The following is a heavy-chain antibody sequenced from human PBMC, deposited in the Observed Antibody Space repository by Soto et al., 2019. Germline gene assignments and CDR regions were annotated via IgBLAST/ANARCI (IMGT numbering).Heavy chain of an antibody. CDR3: ARGSVLRYFDWLLTPTLSGFDP. CDR2: MNPNSGNT. J-gene: IGHJ5*02. Sequence: ASVKVSCKASGYTFTSYDINWVGQATGQGREWMGWMNPNSGNTGYAQKFQGRVTMTRNTSISTAYMELSSLRSEDTAVYYCARGSVLRYFDWLLTPTLSGFDPWGQGTLVTVSS. V-gene: IGHV1-8*01. CDR1: GYTFTSYD. D-gene: IGHD3-9*01.